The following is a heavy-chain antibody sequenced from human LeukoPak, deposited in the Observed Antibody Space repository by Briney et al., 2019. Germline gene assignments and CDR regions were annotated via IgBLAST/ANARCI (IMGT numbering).Heavy chain of an antibody. CDR1: GGSISSGSYY. D-gene: IGHD3-16*01. CDR3: AREVYDYVWGSYLDYFDY. V-gene: IGHV4-61*02. J-gene: IGHJ4*02. Sequence: PSETLSLTCTVSGGSISSGSYYWSWIRQPAGKGLEWIGRIYTSGSTNYNPSLKSRVTISVGTSKNQFSLKLSSVTAADTAVYYCAREVYDYVWGSYLDYFDYWGQGTLVTVSS. CDR2: IYTSGST.